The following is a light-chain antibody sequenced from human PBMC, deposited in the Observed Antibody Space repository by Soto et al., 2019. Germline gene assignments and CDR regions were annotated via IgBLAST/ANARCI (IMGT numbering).Light chain of an antibody. CDR2: KAS. CDR3: QHYNSYSEA. J-gene: IGKJ1*01. CDR1: QTISSW. V-gene: IGKV1-5*03. Sequence: DIQMTQSPSTLSGSVGDRVTITCRASQTISSWFAWYQQKPGKAPKLLIYKASTLNSGVPSRFSGSGSGTEFTLTISSLQPDDFATYYCQHYNSYSEAFGQGTKVELK.